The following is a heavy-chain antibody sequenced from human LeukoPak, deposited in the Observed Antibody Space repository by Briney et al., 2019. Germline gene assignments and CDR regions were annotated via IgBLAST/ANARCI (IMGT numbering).Heavy chain of an antibody. Sequence: PSETLSLTCTVSGGSISSYYWRWIRQPPGKELEWIGYIYYSGSTNYNPSLKSRVTISVDTSKNQFSLKLSSVTAADTAVYYCARLDSGSSSRLGYFDLWGRSTLVTVSS. CDR2: IYYSGST. J-gene: IGHJ2*01. V-gene: IGHV4-59*08. CDR3: ARLDSGSSSRLGYFDL. D-gene: IGHD1-26*01. CDR1: GGSISSYY.